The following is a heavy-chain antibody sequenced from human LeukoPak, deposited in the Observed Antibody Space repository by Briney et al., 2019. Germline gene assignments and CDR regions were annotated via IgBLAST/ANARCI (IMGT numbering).Heavy chain of an antibody. CDR1: GFTFSSNV. Sequence: PGGSLRLSCAASGFTFSSNVMSWVRQAPGMGLEWVSSVSRSGATIYSADSVKGRFTISRDNSKNTLSLQMNSLRVEDTAVYYCVKDFVVVPGLVNYFDYWGQETLVTVSS. D-gene: IGHD2-2*01. J-gene: IGHJ4*02. CDR3: VKDFVVVPGLVNYFDY. V-gene: IGHV3-23*01. CDR2: VSRSGATI.